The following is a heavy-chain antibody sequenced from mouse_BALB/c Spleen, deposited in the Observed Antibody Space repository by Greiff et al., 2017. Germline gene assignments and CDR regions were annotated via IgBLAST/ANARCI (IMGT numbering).Heavy chain of an antibody. J-gene: IGHJ3*01. V-gene: IGHV5-12-1*01. Sequence: EVQRVESGGGLVQPGGSRKLSCAASGFTFSSFGMHWVRQTPEKRLEWVAYISSGGGSTYYPDTVKGRFTISRDNAKNTLYLQMSSLKSEDTAMYYCARHEGNSAWFAYWGQGTLVTVSA. CDR3: ARHEGNSAWFAY. CDR1: GFTFSSFG. D-gene: IGHD2-1*01. CDR2: ISSGGGST.